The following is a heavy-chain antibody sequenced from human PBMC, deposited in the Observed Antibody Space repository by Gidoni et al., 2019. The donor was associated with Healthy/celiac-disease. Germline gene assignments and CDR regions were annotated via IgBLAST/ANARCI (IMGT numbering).Heavy chain of an antibody. J-gene: IGHJ6*02. Sequence: SYSTSLKSRLTISKDTSKSQVVLTMTNMDPVDTATYYCARTGGYYYYDMDVWGQGTTVTVSS. V-gene: IGHV2-26*01. D-gene: IGHD3-10*01. CDR3: ARTGGYYYYDMDV.